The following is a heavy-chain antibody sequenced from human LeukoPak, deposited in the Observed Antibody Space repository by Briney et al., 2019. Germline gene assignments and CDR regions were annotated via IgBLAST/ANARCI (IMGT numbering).Heavy chain of an antibody. Sequence: GGSLRLSSAASGFSFSSYSMNWVRQAPGKGLEWVSSISGSSSYIYYADSVKGRFTISRDNAKNSLYLQMNSLRVEDTAVYYCAKGWDVDTAIDYWGQGTLVTVSS. CDR1: GFSFSSYS. D-gene: IGHD5-18*01. CDR2: ISGSSSYI. CDR3: AKGWDVDTAIDY. J-gene: IGHJ4*02. V-gene: IGHV3-21*01.